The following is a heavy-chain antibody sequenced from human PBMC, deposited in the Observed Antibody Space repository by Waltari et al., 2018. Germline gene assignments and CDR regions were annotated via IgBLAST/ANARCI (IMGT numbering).Heavy chain of an antibody. CDR1: GGSISSYY. J-gene: IGHJ3*02. CDR2: IYYSGST. Sequence: QVQLQESGPGLVKPSETLSLTCTVSGGSISSYYWSWIRQPPGKGLEWIGYIYYSGSTTDNPSLKSRVTISVDTSKNQFSLKLSSVTAADTAVYYCARDRTPTSPDAFDIWGQGTMVTVSS. V-gene: IGHV4-59*01. CDR3: ARDRTPTSPDAFDI.